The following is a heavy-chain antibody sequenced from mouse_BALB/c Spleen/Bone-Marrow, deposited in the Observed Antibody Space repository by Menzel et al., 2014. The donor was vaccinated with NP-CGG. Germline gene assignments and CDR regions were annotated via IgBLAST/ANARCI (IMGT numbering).Heavy chain of an antibody. D-gene: IGHD1-2*01. Sequence: EVHLVESGPRLVKPSQTLSLTCSVTGDPITSGYWNWIRKFPGNKLDYMGYITYSGNTYYNPSLISRISITRDTSKNQYYLQLNSVTTEDTATDYCTRDYYGPWGQGTTLTVSS. J-gene: IGHJ2*01. CDR3: TRDYYGP. CDR2: ITYSGNT. CDR1: GDPITSGY. V-gene: IGHV3-8*02.